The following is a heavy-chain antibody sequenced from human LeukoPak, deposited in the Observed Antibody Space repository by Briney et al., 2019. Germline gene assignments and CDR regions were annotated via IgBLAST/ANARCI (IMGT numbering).Heavy chain of an antibody. J-gene: IGHJ4*02. V-gene: IGHV3-23*01. Sequence: PGGSLRLSCAVSGLTLSNYGMSWVRQAPGKGLEWVAGISDSGGRTNYADSVKGRFTISRDNPKNTLYLQMNSLRAEDTAVYFCAKRGVVIRVILVGFHKEAYYFDSRGQGALVTVSS. CDR3: AKRGVVIRVILVGFHKEAYYFDS. CDR2: ISDSGGRT. D-gene: IGHD3-22*01. CDR1: GLTLSNYG.